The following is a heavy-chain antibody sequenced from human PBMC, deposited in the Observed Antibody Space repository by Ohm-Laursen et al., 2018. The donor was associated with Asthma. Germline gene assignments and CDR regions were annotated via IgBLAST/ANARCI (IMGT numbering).Heavy chain of an antibody. J-gene: IGHJ4*02. V-gene: IGHV4-4*02. CDR2: IYHSGST. CDR3: ARDPVAAAGIFDY. D-gene: IGHD6-13*01. CDR1: GGSISSSNW. Sequence: SETLSLTCAVSGGSISSSNWWSWVRQPPGKGLEWIGEIYHSGSTNYNPSLKSRVTISVDKSKNQFSLNLRSVTAANTAVYYCARDPVAAAGIFDYWGQGTLVTVSS.